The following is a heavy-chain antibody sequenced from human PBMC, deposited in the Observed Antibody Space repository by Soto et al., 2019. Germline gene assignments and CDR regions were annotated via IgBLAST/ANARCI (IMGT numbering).Heavy chain of an antibody. D-gene: IGHD6-19*01. J-gene: IGHJ4*02. CDR3: ARWDSSGWYY. V-gene: IGHV3-11*01. Sequence: GGSLRLSCAAPGFTFSDYYMSWIRQAPGKGLEWVSYISSSGSTIYYADSVKGRVTMTTDTSTSTAYMELRSLRSDDTAVYYCARWDSSGWYYWGQGTLVTVPQ. CDR1: GFTFSDYY. CDR2: ISSSGSTI.